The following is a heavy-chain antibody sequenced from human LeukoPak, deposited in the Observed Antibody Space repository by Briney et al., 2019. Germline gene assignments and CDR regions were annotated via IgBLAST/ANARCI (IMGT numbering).Heavy chain of an antibody. D-gene: IGHD4-17*01. V-gene: IGHV4-4*02. Sequence: PSGTLSLTCAVSGGSISSSNWWSWVRQPPGKGLEWIGEIYHSGSTNYNPSLKSRVTISVDKSKNQFSLKLSSVTAADTAVYYCAGSDYGDYSSNFDYWGRGTLVTVSS. CDR1: GGSISSSNW. CDR2: IYHSGST. CDR3: AGSDYGDYSSNFDY. J-gene: IGHJ4*02.